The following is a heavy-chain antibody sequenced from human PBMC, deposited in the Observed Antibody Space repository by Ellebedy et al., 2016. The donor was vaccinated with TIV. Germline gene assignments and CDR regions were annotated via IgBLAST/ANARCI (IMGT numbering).Heavy chain of an antibody. CDR3: TTVEVTTIELGGPYYYAMDV. J-gene: IGHJ6*02. CDR1: GFTFSNAW. V-gene: IGHV3-15*01. Sequence: PGGSLRLSCAASGFTFSNAWMSWVRQAPGKGLEWVGHVKTKADGGTTDYAAPLKGRFSISRDDSKNMVYLQMNSLKPEDTAVYYCTTVEVTTIELGGPYYYAMDVWGQGTTVTVSS. D-gene: IGHD5-24*01. CDR2: VKTKADGGTT.